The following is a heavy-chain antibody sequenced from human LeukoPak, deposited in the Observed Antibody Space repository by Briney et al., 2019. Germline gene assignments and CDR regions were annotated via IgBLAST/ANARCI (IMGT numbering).Heavy chain of an antibody. J-gene: IGHJ4*02. Sequence: KPSETLSLTCTVSGGSISSYYWSWIRQPPGKGLEWIGYIYYSGSTNYNPSLKSRVTISVGTSKNQFSLKLSSVTAADTAVYYCARLDGGNSPFDYWGQGTLVTVSS. D-gene: IGHD4-23*01. CDR3: ARLDGGNSPFDY. CDR1: GGSISSYY. CDR2: IYYSGST. V-gene: IGHV4-59*08.